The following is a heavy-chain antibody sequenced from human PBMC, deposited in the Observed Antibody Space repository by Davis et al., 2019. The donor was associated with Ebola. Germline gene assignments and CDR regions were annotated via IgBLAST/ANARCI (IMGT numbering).Heavy chain of an antibody. V-gene: IGHV4-39*07. D-gene: IGHD2-21*02. CDR1: GDSISGSHYY. CDR2: IYYSGST. J-gene: IGHJ5*02. CDR3: ARNLTEVSGYCSGCFDP. Sequence: SETLSLTCSVSGDSISGSHYYWTWIRQSPGKGLEWIGSIYYSGSTHYNPSLKSRITISVDTSTNQFFLKMHSVTAADTAVYFCARNLTEVSGYCSGCFDPWGQGRLVTVSS.